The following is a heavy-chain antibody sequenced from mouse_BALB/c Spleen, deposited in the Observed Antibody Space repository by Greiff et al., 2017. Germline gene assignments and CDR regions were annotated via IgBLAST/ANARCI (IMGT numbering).Heavy chain of an antibody. V-gene: IGHV14-3*02. Sequence: EVQVVESGAELVKPGASVKLSCTASGFNIKDTYMHWVKQRPEQGLEWIGRIDPANGNTKYDPKFQGKATITADTSSNTAYLQLSSLTSEDTAVYYCARSNYGYAPFAYWGQGTLVTVSA. CDR1: GFNIKDTY. D-gene: IGHD1-2*01. J-gene: IGHJ3*01. CDR3: ARSNYGYAPFAY. CDR2: IDPANGNT.